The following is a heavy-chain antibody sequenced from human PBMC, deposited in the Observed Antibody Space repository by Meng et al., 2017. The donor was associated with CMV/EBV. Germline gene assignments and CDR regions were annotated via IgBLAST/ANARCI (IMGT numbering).Heavy chain of an antibody. CDR2: INPKSAGT. D-gene: IGHD2-2*03. J-gene: IGHJ4*02. Sequence: QVQLVQSGSEAKKPGASVKVSCKTSGYTFVGHYIHWVRQAPGQGLEWMGRINPKSAGTDYVEKFQGRVTMTRDTSNSIVYMELSRLTADDTAVYYCTRTWIDSFTPDFDYWGQGSLVTVFS. CDR3: TRTWIDSFTPDFDY. V-gene: IGHV1-2*06. CDR1: GYTFVGHY.